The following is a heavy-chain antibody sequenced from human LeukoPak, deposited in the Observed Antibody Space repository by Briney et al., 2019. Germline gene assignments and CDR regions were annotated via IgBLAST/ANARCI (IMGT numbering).Heavy chain of an antibody. CDR3: AKDYRPHDFWSGLVDY. CDR2: IRYDGSNK. Sequence: GGSLRLSCAASGFTFSTYGMHWVRQAPGKGLEWVAFIRYDGSNKYYADSVKGRFTISRDNSKNTLYLQMNSLRAEDTAVYYCAKDYRPHDFWSGLVDYWGQGTLVTVSS. CDR1: GFTFSTYG. V-gene: IGHV3-30*02. J-gene: IGHJ4*02. D-gene: IGHD3-3*01.